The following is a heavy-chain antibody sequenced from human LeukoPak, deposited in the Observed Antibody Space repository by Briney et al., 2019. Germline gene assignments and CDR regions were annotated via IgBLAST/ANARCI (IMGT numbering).Heavy chain of an antibody. V-gene: IGHV3-66*01. J-gene: IGHJ4*02. CDR1: GFTVSNNY. Sequence: PGGSLRLSCAASGFTVSNNYMSWVRQAPGKGLEWVSVIYSDGRTYYADSVKGRFTISRDNSKNTLYLQMNSLRAEDTALYYCVRERGRQVISPYLDHWGQGTLVTVSS. D-gene: IGHD3-16*02. CDR2: IYSDGRT. CDR3: VRERGRQVISPYLDH.